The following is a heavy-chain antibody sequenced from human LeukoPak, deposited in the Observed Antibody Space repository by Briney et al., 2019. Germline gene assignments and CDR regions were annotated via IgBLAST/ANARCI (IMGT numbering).Heavy chain of an antibody. Sequence: GGSLRLSCAASGFTFSSYSMNWVRQAPGKGLEWVSGITGNGGSTYSADSVKGRFTISRDNSKNTLYLQMNSLRVEDTAVYYCVKASSGWYGHFDYWGQGTLVTVSS. CDR3: VKASSGWYGHFDY. D-gene: IGHD6-19*01. V-gene: IGHV3-23*01. J-gene: IGHJ4*02. CDR2: ITGNGGST. CDR1: GFTFSSYS.